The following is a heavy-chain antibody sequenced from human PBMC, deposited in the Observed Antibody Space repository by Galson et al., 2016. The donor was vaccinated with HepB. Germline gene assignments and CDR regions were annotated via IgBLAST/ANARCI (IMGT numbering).Heavy chain of an antibody. CDR3: ERDRDATTVKCYFDL. V-gene: IGHV4-59*01. CDR2: IHYTGST. J-gene: IGHJ2*01. D-gene: IGHD4-17*01. CDR1: GGSISGYY. Sequence: SETLSLTCTVSGGSISGYYWSWIRQPPGKRLEWIGYIHYTGSTKYNHSLKSRVTISVDTSKKQFSLKLSSVTAAATAVYYCERDRDATTVKCYFDLWGRGTLVSVSS.